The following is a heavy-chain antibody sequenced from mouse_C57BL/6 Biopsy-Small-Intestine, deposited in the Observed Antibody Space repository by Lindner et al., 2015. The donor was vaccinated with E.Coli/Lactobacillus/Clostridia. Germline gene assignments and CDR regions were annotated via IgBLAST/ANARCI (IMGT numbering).Heavy chain of an antibody. CDR2: IDPEDGDT. D-gene: IGHD2-10*02. Sequence: VQLQESGAELVRPGASVKLSCTVSGFNIKDYCMHWVKQRPEQGLEWIGRIDPEDGDTEYAPKFQGKATLTTDTSSNTAYLQLSSLTSEDTAVYYCSTSNSMPHYYDVDYWGQGTSVTVSS. J-gene: IGHJ4*01. CDR3: STSNSMPHYYDVDY. CDR1: GFNIKDYC. V-gene: IGHV14-1*01.